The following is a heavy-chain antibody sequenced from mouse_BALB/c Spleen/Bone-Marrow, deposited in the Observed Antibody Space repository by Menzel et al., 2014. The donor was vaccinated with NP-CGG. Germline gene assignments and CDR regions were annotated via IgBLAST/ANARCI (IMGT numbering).Heavy chain of an antibody. V-gene: IGHV5-12-2*01. CDR2: ISNGGGSI. CDR1: GFTFSSYT. J-gene: IGHJ3*01. D-gene: IGHD1-1*01. Sequence: EVHLVESGGGLVQPGGSLKLSCAAPGFTFSSYTMSWVRRTPEKRLVWVAYISNGGGSIYYPDTVKGRFTISRDNDKNTLYLQMSSLKSEDTAMYYCASHYYDSSPFAYWGQGTLVTVSA. CDR3: ASHYYDSSPFAY.